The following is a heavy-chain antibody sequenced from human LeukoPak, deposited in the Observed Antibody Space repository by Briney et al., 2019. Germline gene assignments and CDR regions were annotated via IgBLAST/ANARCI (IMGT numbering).Heavy chain of an antibody. CDR2: IYWDDDK. J-gene: IGHJ5*02. V-gene: IGHV2-5*02. CDR1: GFSLSTSGVG. CDR3: AHTDDFWSGYPPGWFDP. D-gene: IGHD3-3*01. Sequence: ESGPTLVKPTQTLTLTFTFSGFSLSTSGVGVGWIRQPPGKALEWLALIYWDDDKRYSPSLKSRLTITKDTSKNQVVLTMTNMDPVDTATYYCAHTDDFWSGYPPGWFDPWGQGTLVTVSS.